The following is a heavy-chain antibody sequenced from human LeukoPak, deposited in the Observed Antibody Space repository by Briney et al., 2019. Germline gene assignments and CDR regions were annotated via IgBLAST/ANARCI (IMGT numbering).Heavy chain of an antibody. CDR1: RYTFTSYD. V-gene: IGHV1-8*01. D-gene: IGHD6-6*01. CDR2: MNPNSGNT. J-gene: IGHJ6*03. Sequence: GASVKVSCKASRYTFTSYDINWVRQATGQGLEWMGWMNPNSGNTGYAQKFQGRVTMTRNTSISTAYMELSSLRSEDTAVYYCARGTARLYYYYMDVWGKGTTVTVFS. CDR3: ARGTARLYYYYMDV.